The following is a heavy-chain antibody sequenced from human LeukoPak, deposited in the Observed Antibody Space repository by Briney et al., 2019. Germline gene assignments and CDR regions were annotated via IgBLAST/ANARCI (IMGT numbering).Heavy chain of an antibody. CDR1: GGSISSGSYY. D-gene: IGHD5-24*01. CDR2: IYTSGST. V-gene: IGHV4-61*02. CDR3: AREDGYKGFDY. J-gene: IGHJ4*02. Sequence: SETLSLTCTVFGGSISSGSYYWSWIRQPAGKGLEWIGRIYTSGSTNYNPSLKSRVTISVDTSKNQFSLKLSSVTAADTAVYYCAREDGYKGFDYWGQGTLVTVSS.